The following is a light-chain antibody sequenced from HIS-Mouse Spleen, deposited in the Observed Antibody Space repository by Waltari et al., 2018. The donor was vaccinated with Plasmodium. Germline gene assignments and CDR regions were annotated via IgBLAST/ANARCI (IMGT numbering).Light chain of an antibody. J-gene: IGLJ3*02. V-gene: IGLV3-10*01. CDR3: YSTDSSGNHRV. CDR1: ALPKKY. CDR2: EDS. Sequence: SYELTQPPSVSVSPGQTARITCSGDALPKKYAYWYHHKSGQAPALVIYEDSKRPSGIPARFAGSSSGTMATLTSSGAQVEDEAYYYCYSTDSSGNHRVVGGGTKLTVL.